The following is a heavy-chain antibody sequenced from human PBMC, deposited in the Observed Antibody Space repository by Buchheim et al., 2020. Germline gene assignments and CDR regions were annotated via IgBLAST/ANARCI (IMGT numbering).Heavy chain of an antibody. CDR1: GFTFSSYE. CDR3: ARVAVRYYDSSGYYPIDY. J-gene: IGHJ4*02. D-gene: IGHD3-22*01. CDR2: ISSSGSTI. Sequence: EVQLVESGGGLVQPGGSLRLSCAASGFTFSSYEMNWVRQAPGKGLEWVSYISSSGSTIYYADSVKGRFTISRDNAKNLLYLQMNSLRAEDTAVYYCARVAVRYYDSSGYYPIDYWGQGTL. V-gene: IGHV3-48*03.